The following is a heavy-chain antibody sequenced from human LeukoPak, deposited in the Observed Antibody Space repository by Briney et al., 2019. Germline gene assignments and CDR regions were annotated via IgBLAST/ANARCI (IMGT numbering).Heavy chain of an antibody. D-gene: IGHD6-13*01. CDR2: IYYSGST. CDR3: ARGVYDSSWFAGY. Sequence: SETLSLTCPVSGGSISSSSYYWGWIRQPPGKGLEWIGSIYYSGSTYYNPSLKSRVTISVDTSKNQFSLKVSSVTAADTAVYYCARGVYDSSWFAGYWGQGTLVTVSS. J-gene: IGHJ4*02. CDR1: GGSISSSSYY. V-gene: IGHV4-39*07.